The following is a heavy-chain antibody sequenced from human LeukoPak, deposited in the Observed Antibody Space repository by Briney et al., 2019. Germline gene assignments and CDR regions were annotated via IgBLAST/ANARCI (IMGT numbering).Heavy chain of an antibody. J-gene: IGHJ3*02. CDR1: GFTVSSNY. D-gene: IGHD1-20*01. CDR3: ANPLGNWKFTFDI. Sequence: GGSLRLSCAASGFTVSSNYMSWVRQAPGKGLEWVSVIYSGGSTYYADSVKGRFTISRDNSKNTLYLQMNSLRAEDTAVYYCANPLGNWKFTFDIWGQGTIVSVSS. CDR2: IYSGGST. V-gene: IGHV3-53*01.